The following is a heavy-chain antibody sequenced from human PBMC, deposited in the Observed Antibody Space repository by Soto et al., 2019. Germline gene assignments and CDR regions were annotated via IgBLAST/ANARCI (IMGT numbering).Heavy chain of an antibody. CDR1: GLTFSSYA. V-gene: IGHV3-23*01. D-gene: IGHD4-17*01. Sequence: EVLLLASGGGLVQPGGSLRLSCAASGLTFSSYALSWVRQAPWKGLEWVSATSGSGGSTYYADSVKGRFTISRDNSKNTLYLQMSSLRAEDTAVYYCANSPWGYGGNQDYWGQGTLVTVSS. CDR2: TSGSGGST. CDR3: ANSPWGYGGNQDY. J-gene: IGHJ4*02.